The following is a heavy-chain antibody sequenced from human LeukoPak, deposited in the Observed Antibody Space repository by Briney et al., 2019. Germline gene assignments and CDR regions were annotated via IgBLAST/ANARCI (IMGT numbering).Heavy chain of an antibody. CDR3: VKEYHSRGFGAYFDY. J-gene: IGHJ4*02. CDR1: GFTFSSYA. V-gene: IGHV3-30-3*01. Sequence: GGSLRLSCAASGFTFSSYAMHWVRQAPGKGLEWVAVISYDGSNKYYADSVKGRFTLSRDNSINTVDLQVNSLRAEDTAVYYCVKEYHSRGFGAYFDYWGQGTLVTVSS. CDR2: ISYDGSNK. D-gene: IGHD3-3*01.